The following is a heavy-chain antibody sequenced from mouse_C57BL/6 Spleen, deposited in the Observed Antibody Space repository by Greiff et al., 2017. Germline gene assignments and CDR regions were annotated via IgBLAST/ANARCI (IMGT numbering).Heavy chain of an antibody. J-gene: IGHJ1*03. CDR1: GFTFSSYA. V-gene: IGHV5-9-1*02. CDR3: TRDHYGSHWYFDV. Sequence: DVMLVESGEGLVKPGGSLKLSCAASGFTFSSYAMSWVRQTPEKRLEWVAYISSGGDYIYYADTVKGRFTISRDNARNTLYLQMSSLKSEDTAMYYCTRDHYGSHWYFDVWGTGTTVTVSS. D-gene: IGHD1-1*01. CDR2: ISSGGDYI.